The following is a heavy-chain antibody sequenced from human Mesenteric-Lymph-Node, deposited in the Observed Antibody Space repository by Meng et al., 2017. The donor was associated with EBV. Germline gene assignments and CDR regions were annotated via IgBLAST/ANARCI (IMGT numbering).Heavy chain of an antibody. D-gene: IGHD2-21*02. CDR3: ARYLNTAFDF. Sequence: QFTLKDPGLVPCQPTETLPLTCTVSGFSLSNVRMGVSWIRQPPGKALEWLAHIFSNDEESFSTSLKSRLTISKDTSKSQVVLTMTNMDPVDSATYYCARYLNTAFDFWGQGTLVTVSS. V-gene: IGHV2-26*01. CDR1: GFSLSNVRMG. CDR2: IFSNDEE. J-gene: IGHJ4*02.